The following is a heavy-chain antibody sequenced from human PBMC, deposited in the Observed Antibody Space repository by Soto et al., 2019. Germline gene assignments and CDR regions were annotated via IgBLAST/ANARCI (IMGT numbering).Heavy chain of an antibody. CDR3: ARDKLVRGVIITYNCLDP. CDR2: IYYSGST. Sequence: PSETLSLTCTVSGGSISSYYWSWIRQPPGKGLEWIGYIYYSGSTNYNPSLKSRVTISVDTSKNQFSLKLSSVTAADTAVYYCARDKLVRGVIITYNCLDPWGQGTLVTVSS. V-gene: IGHV4-59*01. D-gene: IGHD3-10*01. J-gene: IGHJ5*02. CDR1: GGSISSYY.